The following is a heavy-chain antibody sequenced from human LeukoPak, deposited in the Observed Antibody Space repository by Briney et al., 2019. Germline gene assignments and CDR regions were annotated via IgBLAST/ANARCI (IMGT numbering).Heavy chain of an antibody. CDR3: ARESFSGVADY. D-gene: IGHD6-25*01. Sequence: PSETLSLTCTVSGGSISSYYWSWIRRPPGKGLEWIGYIYYSGSTNYNPSLKSRVTISVDTSKNQFSLKLSSVTAADTAVYYCARESFSGVADYWGQGTLVTVSS. CDR2: IYYSGST. CDR1: GGSISSYY. V-gene: IGHV4-59*01. J-gene: IGHJ4*02.